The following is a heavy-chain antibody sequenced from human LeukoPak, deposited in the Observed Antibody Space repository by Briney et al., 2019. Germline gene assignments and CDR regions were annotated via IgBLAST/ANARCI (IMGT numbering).Heavy chain of an antibody. Sequence: ASVKVSCKASGHTFTSYYMHWVRQAPGQGLEWMGIINPSGGSTSYAQKFQGRVTMTTDTSTSTAYMELRSLRSDDTAVYYCARVLAYCSSTSCHDYWGQGTLVTVYS. D-gene: IGHD2-2*01. V-gene: IGHV1-46*01. CDR1: GHTFTSYY. CDR3: ARVLAYCSSTSCHDY. CDR2: INPSGGST. J-gene: IGHJ4*02.